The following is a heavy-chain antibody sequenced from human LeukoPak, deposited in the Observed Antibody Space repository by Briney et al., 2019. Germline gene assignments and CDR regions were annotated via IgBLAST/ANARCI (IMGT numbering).Heavy chain of an antibody. D-gene: IGHD2-2*01. V-gene: IGHV3-23*01. CDR1: GFIFSSYA. J-gene: IGHJ4*02. CDR2: ISGSGTTT. Sequence: GGSLRLSCAASGFIFSSYAMTWVRQAPGRGLEWLSTISGSGTTTYYVDSVKGRFTVSRDNSKNTLYLQMNSLRAEDTAVYYCANTHRVVPAGWGQGTLVTVSS. CDR3: ANTHRVVPAG.